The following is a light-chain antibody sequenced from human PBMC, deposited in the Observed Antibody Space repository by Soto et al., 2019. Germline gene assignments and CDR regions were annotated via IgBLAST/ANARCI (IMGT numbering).Light chain of an antibody. CDR2: GIS. V-gene: IGKV3-15*01. Sequence: EMVMTQSPAILSVSPGESATRSCRASQSVNSNYLAWYQQHPGQPPRLLIYGISTRATGIPARFSGSGSGTEFSLTISSLQSEDFAVYYCQQYSKWPITFGQGTRLEIK. J-gene: IGKJ5*01. CDR3: QQYSKWPIT. CDR1: QSVNSN.